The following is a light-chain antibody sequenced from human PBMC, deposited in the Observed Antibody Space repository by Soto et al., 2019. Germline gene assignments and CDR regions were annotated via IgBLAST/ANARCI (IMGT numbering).Light chain of an antibody. Sequence: DIQMTQSPSTLSASVGDRVTITCRASQSISSWLAWYRQKPGKAPKLLIYDASSLESGVPSRFSGSGSGTEFTLTISSLQSEDFATYYCQQYNSYGFGPGTKVDIK. CDR1: QSISSW. V-gene: IGKV1-5*01. J-gene: IGKJ3*01. CDR2: DAS. CDR3: QQYNSYG.